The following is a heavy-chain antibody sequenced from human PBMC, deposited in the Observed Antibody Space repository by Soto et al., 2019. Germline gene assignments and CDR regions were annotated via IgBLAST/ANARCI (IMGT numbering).Heavy chain of an antibody. Sequence: SETLSLTCTVSGGSISSYYWSWIRQPPGKGLEWIGYIYYSGSTNYNPSLKSRVTISVDTSKNQFSLKLSSVTAADTAVYYCARGSLVSSNQKGVFDYWGQGTLVTVSS. J-gene: IGHJ4*02. CDR2: IYYSGST. D-gene: IGHD2-15*01. V-gene: IGHV4-59*01. CDR3: ARGSLVSSNQKGVFDY. CDR1: GGSISSYY.